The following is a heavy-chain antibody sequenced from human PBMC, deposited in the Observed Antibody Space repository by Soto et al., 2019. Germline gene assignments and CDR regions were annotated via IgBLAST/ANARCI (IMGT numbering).Heavy chain of an antibody. CDR3: ARVGGVVAATPGDGTNYYYGMDV. CDR1: GGTFSSYA. CDR2: IIPIFGTA. Sequence: QVQLVQSGAEVKKPGSSVKVSCKASGGTFSSYAISWVRQAPGQGLEWMGGIIPIFGTANYAQKFQGRVTSTADESTSTAYMELSSLRSEDTAVYYCARVGGVVAATPGDGTNYYYGMDVWGQGTTVTVSS. J-gene: IGHJ6*02. V-gene: IGHV1-69*01. D-gene: IGHD2-15*01.